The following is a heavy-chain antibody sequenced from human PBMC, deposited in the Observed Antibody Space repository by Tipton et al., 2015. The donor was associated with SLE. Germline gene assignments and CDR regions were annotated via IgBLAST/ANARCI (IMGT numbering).Heavy chain of an antibody. D-gene: IGHD2-2*03. J-gene: IGHJ4*02. V-gene: IGHV1-18*01. CDR3: ASYGYCSSTSCGSMGY. Sequence: QLVQSGPEVKKSGASVKVSCKASGYTFASYGMHWVRQAPGQRPEWLGWISAYNGNTNYAQKLQGRVTMTTDTSTSTAYMELRSLRSDDTAVYYCASYGYCSSTSCGSMGYWGQGTLVTVSS. CDR2: ISAYNGNT. CDR1: GYTFASYG.